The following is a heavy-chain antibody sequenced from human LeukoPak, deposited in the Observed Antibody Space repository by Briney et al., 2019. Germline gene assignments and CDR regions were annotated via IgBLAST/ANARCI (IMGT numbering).Heavy chain of an antibody. Sequence: GRSLRLSCAASGFTFSSYAMHWVRQAPGKGLEWVAVISYDGSNKYYADSMKGRFTISRDNSKNTLYLQMNSLRAEDTAVYYCARQPSDITGWFDPWGQGTLVTVSS. CDR2: ISYDGSNK. J-gene: IGHJ5*02. CDR1: GFTFSSYA. CDR3: ARQPSDITGWFDP. V-gene: IGHV3-30-3*01. D-gene: IGHD2-8*02.